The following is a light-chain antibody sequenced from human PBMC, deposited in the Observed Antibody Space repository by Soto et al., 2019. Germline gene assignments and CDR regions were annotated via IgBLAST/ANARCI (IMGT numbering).Light chain of an antibody. V-gene: IGKV3-20*01. J-gene: IGKJ2*01. CDR3: QQSGGSPFT. CDR1: QSIFNNY. CDR2: GAS. Sequence: EIVLTQSPGTLSLSPRERATLSCRASQSIFNNYLAWYQQKPGQAPRLLVYGASFRATGIPDRFSGSGSGTDFTLTISRLEPEDFAVYYCQQSGGSPFTFGQGTRLEIK.